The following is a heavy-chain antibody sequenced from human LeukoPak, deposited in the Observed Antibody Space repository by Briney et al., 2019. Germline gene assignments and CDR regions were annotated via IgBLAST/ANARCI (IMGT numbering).Heavy chain of an antibody. CDR3: ARDVVAAAGSWDY. Sequence: GGSLRLSCAASGFTFSSYWMSWVRQAPGKGLEWVANIKQDGSEKYYVDSVKGRFTISRDNAKNSLYLQMNSLRAEDTAVYYCARDVVAAAGSWDYWGQGTLVTVSS. J-gene: IGHJ4*02. D-gene: IGHD6-13*01. V-gene: IGHV3-7*01. CDR1: GFTFSSYW. CDR2: IKQDGSEK.